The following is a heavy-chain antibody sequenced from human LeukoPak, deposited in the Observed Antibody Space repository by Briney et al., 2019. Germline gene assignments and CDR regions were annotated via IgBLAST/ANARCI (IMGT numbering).Heavy chain of an antibody. CDR1: GYTFTSFSSHW. CDR2: IYPGDSDT. Sequence: GESLKISCKGSGYTFTSFSSHWIGWVRQMPGKGLEWMGIIYPGDSDTRYSPSFQGQVTISADKSISTAYLQWSSLKASDTGMYYCARHGAKAAAGGDDNWFDPWGQGTLVTVSS. V-gene: IGHV5-51*01. CDR3: ARHGAKAAAGGDDNWFDP. J-gene: IGHJ5*02. D-gene: IGHD6-13*01.